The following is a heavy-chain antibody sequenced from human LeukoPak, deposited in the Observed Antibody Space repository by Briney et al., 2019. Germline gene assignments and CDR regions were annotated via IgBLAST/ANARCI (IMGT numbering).Heavy chain of an antibody. CDR3: AKSAAVHNSGWYWFDP. Sequence: PVETLSLTCTVSDGSISSHYWSWIRQPPGKGLEWIGYIYYSGSTNYNPSLKSRVTISVDTSKNQFSLKLSSVTAADSAVYYCAKSAAVHNSGWYWFDPWGQGTLVTVSS. V-gene: IGHV4-59*11. D-gene: IGHD6-19*01. CDR2: IYYSGST. J-gene: IGHJ5*02. CDR1: DGSISSHY.